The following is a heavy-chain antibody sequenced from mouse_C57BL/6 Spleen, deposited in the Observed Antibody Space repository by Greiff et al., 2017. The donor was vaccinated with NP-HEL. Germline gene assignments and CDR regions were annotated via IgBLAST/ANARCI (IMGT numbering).Heavy chain of an antibody. Sequence: QVQLQQPGAELVKPGASVKLSCKASGYTFTSYWMHWVKQRPGQGLEWIGMIHPNSGSTNYNEKLKSKATLTVDKSSSTAYMQLSSLTSEDSAVYYCARSVWSYYFDYWGQGTTLTVSS. D-gene: IGHD2-10*02. CDR1: GYTFTSYW. V-gene: IGHV1-64*01. CDR2: IHPNSGST. J-gene: IGHJ2*01. CDR3: ARSVWSYYFDY.